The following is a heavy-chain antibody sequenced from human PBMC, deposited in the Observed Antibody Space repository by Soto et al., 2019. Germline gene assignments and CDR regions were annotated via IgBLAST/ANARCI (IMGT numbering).Heavy chain of an antibody. D-gene: IGHD1-26*01. J-gene: IGHJ6*02. CDR1: GISFSDYA. V-gene: IGHV3-73*01. CDR3: TRLSEGAYYHYGMNV. Sequence: GGSLRLSCAGSGISFSDYAIHWVRQASGKGQEWVGRIKNKANNYATASAASLKGRFTVSRDDSTNTAYLQMNSLETDDTAVYYFTRLSEGAYYHYGMNVWGQGTTVTVSS. CDR2: IKNKANNYAT.